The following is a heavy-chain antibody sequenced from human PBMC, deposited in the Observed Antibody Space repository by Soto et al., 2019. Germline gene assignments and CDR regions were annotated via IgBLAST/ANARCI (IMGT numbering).Heavy chain of an antibody. CDR1: GFIFSDYA. Sequence: GGSLRLSCAASGFIFSDYAMSWVRQAPGKGLEWVSAISGGGTTTYYADSVKGRFTISRDNSKNTLYLQMYSLRGEDTALYYCAKEAYSGSYYWFDPWGQGTLVTVSS. CDR3: AKEAYSGSYYWFDP. J-gene: IGHJ5*02. CDR2: ISGGGTTT. V-gene: IGHV3-23*01. D-gene: IGHD1-26*01.